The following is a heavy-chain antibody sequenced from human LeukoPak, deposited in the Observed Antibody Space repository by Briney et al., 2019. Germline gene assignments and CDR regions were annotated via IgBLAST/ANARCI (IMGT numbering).Heavy chain of an antibody. Sequence: PGGSLRLSCAASGFTFDDYGMSWVRQAPGKGLEWVSGINRNGGSTVYADSVKGRFTISRDNAKNSLYLQMNSLRAEDTALYYCARGYSGYDRDPYDFDYWGQGTLVSVSS. J-gene: IGHJ4*02. CDR3: ARGYSGYDRDPYDFDY. V-gene: IGHV3-20*04. CDR1: GFTFDDYG. D-gene: IGHD5-12*01. CDR2: INRNGGST.